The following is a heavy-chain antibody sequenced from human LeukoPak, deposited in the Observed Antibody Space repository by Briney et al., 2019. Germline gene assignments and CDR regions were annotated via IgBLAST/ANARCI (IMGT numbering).Heavy chain of an antibody. CDR1: GGSFSGYY. Sequence: SETLSLTCAVYGGSFSGYYWSWIRQPPGKGLEWIGEINHSGSTNYNPSLKSRVTISVDTTKNQFSLKLSSVTAADTAVYYCARIPRGYSYGSYYFDYWGQGTLVTVSS. CDR3: ARIPRGYSYGSYYFDY. CDR2: INHSGST. J-gene: IGHJ4*02. D-gene: IGHD5-18*01. V-gene: IGHV4-34*01.